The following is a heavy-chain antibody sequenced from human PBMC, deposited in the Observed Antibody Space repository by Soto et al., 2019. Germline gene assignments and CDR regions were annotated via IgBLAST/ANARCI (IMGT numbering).Heavy chain of an antibody. Sequence: PSDTLSLTCTVSGDSVSRGDYYWTWIRQHPGRGLEWIGYIYYSGSTLYNPSLQSRVTLSVDTSKNQVSLKLNSVTAADTAMYYCARLYTYGYYYFDFWGQGTQVTVSS. CDR3: ARLYTYGYYYFDF. CDR2: IYYSGST. V-gene: IGHV4-31*03. CDR1: GDSVSRGDYY. D-gene: IGHD5-18*01. J-gene: IGHJ4*02.